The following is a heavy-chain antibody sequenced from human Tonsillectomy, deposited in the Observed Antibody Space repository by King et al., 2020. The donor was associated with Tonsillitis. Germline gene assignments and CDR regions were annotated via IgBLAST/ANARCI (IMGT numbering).Heavy chain of an antibody. Sequence: QLVQSGGGVVQPGPSLRLSCVASGFTFNNYAMHWVRQAPGKGLEWVALIWYDGSKKYYVESVKGRFSISRDNSKNTFYLQMNSLRVEDTAVYYCARRTFYHDSGEWFDPWGQGILVTVSS. CDR2: IWYDGSKK. V-gene: IGHV3-33*01. CDR1: GFTFNNYA. J-gene: IGHJ5*02. CDR3: ARRTFYHDSGEWFDP. D-gene: IGHD6-19*01.